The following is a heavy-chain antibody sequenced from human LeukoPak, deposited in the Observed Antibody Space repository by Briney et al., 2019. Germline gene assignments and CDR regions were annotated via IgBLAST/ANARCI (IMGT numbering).Heavy chain of an antibody. CDR3: ARVAGSYSIRPFDF. CDR2: IRVSDGYT. J-gene: IGHJ4*02. D-gene: IGHD1-26*01. CDR1: GYTFDNYA. V-gene: IGHV3-23*01. Sequence: GGPLRLSCAASGYTFDNYAMTWVRQAPGKGLEWVSAIRVSDGYTYYADSVQGRFIISRDKSRNTVSLQINSLTGDDTALYYCARVAGSYSIRPFDFWGQGTVVRVSS.